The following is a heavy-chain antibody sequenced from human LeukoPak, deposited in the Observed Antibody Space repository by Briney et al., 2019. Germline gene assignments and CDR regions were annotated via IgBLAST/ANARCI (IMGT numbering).Heavy chain of an antibody. CDR3: AKPDRRYGSGSFYFDY. J-gene: IGHJ4*02. CDR2: IRYDGSNK. Sequence: GGSLRLSCAASGFTFSSYGMHWVRQAPGKGLEWVAFIRYDGSNKYYADSVKGRFTISRDNSKNTLYLQMNSLRAEDTAVYYCAKPDRRYGSGSFYFDYWGQGTLVTVSS. CDR1: GFTFSSYG. D-gene: IGHD3-10*01. V-gene: IGHV3-30*02.